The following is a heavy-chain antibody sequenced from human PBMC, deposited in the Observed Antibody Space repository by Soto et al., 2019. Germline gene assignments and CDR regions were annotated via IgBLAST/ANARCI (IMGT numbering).Heavy chain of an antibody. CDR2: IYDGSNK. CDR1: GFTFSSYG. D-gene: IGHD3-16*01. J-gene: IGHJ5*02. CDR3: WRGAYARFRWFDR. Sequence: GGSLRLSCAASGFTFSSYGMHWVRQAPGKGLEWVAVIYDGSNKYYADSVKGRFTISRDNSKNTLYLQMNSLRAEDTAVYYCWRGAYARFRWFDRWGKGTLVTGAS. V-gene: IGHV3-30*03.